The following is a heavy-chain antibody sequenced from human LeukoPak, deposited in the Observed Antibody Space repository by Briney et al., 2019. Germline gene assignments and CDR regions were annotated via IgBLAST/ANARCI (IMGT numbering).Heavy chain of an antibody. D-gene: IGHD3-10*01. CDR1: GGSISSGGYY. V-gene: IGHV4-31*03. CDR3: ARTVGELSTEWWFDP. Sequence: PSETLSLTCTVSGGSISSGGYYWSWIRQHPGKGLEWIGYIYYSGSTYYNPSLKSRVTISVDTSKNQFSLKLSSVTAADTAVYYCARTVGELSTEWWFDPWGQGTLVTVSS. J-gene: IGHJ5*02. CDR2: IYYSGST.